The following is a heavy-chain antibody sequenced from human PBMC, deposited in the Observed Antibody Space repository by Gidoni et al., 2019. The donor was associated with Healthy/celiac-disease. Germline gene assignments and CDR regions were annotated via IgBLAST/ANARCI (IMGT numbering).Heavy chain of an antibody. CDR1: GRTFSSYA. CDR3: ARRSAATVNWFDP. CDR2: IIPIFGTA. Sequence: QVQLEQSGAEVKKPGSSVKVACKASGRTFSSYAISWVRQAPGQGLEWMGGIIPIFGTANYAQKFQGGVTITPDESTSTAYMELRSLRPEDTAVYYCARRSAATVNWFDPWGQGTLVTVSS. J-gene: IGHJ5*02. D-gene: IGHD2-15*01. V-gene: IGHV1-69*01.